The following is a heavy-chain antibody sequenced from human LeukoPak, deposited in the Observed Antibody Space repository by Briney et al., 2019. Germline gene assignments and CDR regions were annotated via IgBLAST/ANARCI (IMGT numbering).Heavy chain of an antibody. CDR1: GFTFRAYG. J-gene: IGHJ4*02. CDR3: AKVDSSGYYPEY. Sequence: GRSLRLSCAASGFTFRAYGMHWVRQAPGKGLEWVAVIWYDGSNKYYADSVKGRFTISRDNSKNTLYLQMSSLRAEDTAVYYCAKVDSSGYYPEYWGQGTLVTVSS. CDR2: IWYDGSNK. D-gene: IGHD3-22*01. V-gene: IGHV3-33*06.